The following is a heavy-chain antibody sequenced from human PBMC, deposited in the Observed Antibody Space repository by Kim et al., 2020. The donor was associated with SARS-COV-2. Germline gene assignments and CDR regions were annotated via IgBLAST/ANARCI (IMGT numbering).Heavy chain of an antibody. CDR3: VHSRLSFGLDV. J-gene: IGHJ6*02. V-gene: IGHV5-10-1*01. CDR1: GFKFTSYW. Sequence: GESLKISCQGSGFKFTSYWINWVRQRPGTGLEWMGKIDPSDSYIKFAPSFQGRVTISVDKSIDTSYLQWSSLQASDTAIYYCVHSRLSFGLDVWGQGTTVTVSS. CDR2: IDPSDSYI. D-gene: IGHD2-21*02.